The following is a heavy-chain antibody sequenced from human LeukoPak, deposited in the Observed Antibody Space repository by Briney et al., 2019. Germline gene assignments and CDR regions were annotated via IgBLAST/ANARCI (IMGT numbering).Heavy chain of an antibody. D-gene: IGHD5-18*01. CDR2: IYYSGST. CDR1: GGSISSSSYY. CDR3: ARDGNSSRPTKFGYYYYYYMDV. V-gene: IGHV4-39*02. Sequence: SETLSLTCTVSGGSISSSSYYWGWIRQPPGKGLEWIGSIYYSGSTYYNPSLKSRVTISVDTSKNQFSLKLSSVTAADTAVYYCARDGNSSRPTKFGYYYYYYMDVWGKGTTVTVSS. J-gene: IGHJ6*03.